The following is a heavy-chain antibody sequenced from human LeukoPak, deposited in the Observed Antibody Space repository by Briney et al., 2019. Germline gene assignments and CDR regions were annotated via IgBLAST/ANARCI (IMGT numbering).Heavy chain of an antibody. Sequence: GGSLRLSCAASGFTFSSYSMNWVRQAPGKGLEWVSSISSSSSYIYYADSVKGRFTISRDNAKNSLYLQMNSLRAEDTAVYYCARAEVIYCSSTSCYRGLWFDPWGQGTLVTVSS. CDR2: ISSSSSYI. CDR3: ARAEVIYCSSTSCYRGLWFDP. D-gene: IGHD2-2*01. J-gene: IGHJ5*02. CDR1: GFTFSSYS. V-gene: IGHV3-21*04.